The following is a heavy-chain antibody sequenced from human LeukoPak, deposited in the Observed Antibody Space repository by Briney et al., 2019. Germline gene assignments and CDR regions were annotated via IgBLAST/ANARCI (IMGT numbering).Heavy chain of an antibody. V-gene: IGHV1-69*06. J-gene: IGHJ3*02. CDR1: GYTFTGYC. CDR2: IIPIFDTP. Sequence: ASVKVSCKASGYTFTGYCMHWVRQAPGQGLEWMGGIIPIFDTPNYAQKFQGRVTITAEKSTSTAYMELSSLRSEDTAVYYCARDPKLAAAGAGDAFDIWGQGTVVTVSS. D-gene: IGHD6-13*01. CDR3: ARDPKLAAAGAGDAFDI.